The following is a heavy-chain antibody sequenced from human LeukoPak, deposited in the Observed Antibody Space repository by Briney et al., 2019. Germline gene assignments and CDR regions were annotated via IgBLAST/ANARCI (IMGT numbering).Heavy chain of an antibody. CDR1: GGTFSSYA. Sequence: ASVKVSCKASGGTFSSYAISWVRHAPGQGLEWMGGIIPIFGTANYAQKFQGRVTITADESTSTAYMELSSLRSEDTAVYYCNLKGSEDYYDSSGYYYYFDYRGQGTLVTVSS. D-gene: IGHD3-22*01. J-gene: IGHJ4*02. CDR3: NLKGSEDYYDSSGYYYYFDY. V-gene: IGHV1-69*13. CDR2: IIPIFGTA.